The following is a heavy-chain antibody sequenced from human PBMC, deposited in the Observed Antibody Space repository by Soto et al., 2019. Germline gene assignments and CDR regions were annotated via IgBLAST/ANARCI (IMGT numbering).Heavy chain of an antibody. CDR2: IYYSGSA. CDR1: GGSITSNAYY. CDR3: ARRPKRGSYSWCFDY. J-gene: IGHJ4*02. Sequence: NPSETLSLTCTVSGGSITSNAYYWGWIRQPPGKGLECLGYIYYSGSASYNPSLKSRVTMSVDTSKNQFSLKLSSVTAADTAVYYCARRPKRGSYSWCFDYWGQGTLVTVSS. V-gene: IGHV4-39*01. D-gene: IGHD1-26*01.